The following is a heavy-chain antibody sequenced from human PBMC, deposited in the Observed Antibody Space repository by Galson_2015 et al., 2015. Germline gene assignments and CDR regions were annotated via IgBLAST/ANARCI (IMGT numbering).Heavy chain of an antibody. D-gene: IGHD1-26*01. CDR1: GYTFTSYY. CDR2: INPSGGST. CDR3: AREVMGAFDY. Sequence: SCAASGYTFTSYYMHWVRQAPGQGLEWMGIINPSGGSTSYAQKFQGRVTMTRDTSTSTVYMELSSLRSEDMAVYYCAREVMGAFDYWGQGTLVTVSS. J-gene: IGHJ4*02. V-gene: IGHV1-46*01.